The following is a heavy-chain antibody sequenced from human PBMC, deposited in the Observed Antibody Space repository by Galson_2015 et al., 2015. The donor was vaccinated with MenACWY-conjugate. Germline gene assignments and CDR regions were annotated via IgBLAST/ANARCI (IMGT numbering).Heavy chain of an antibody. D-gene: IGHD1-26*01. CDR3: ARHPPGGRGMDV. J-gene: IGHJ6*02. CDR2: ISPIDSKT. V-gene: IGHV5-51*01. Sequence: QSGAEVKKPGESLTISCKASGYNFIPYWIGWVRQMPGKGLEWVGLISPIDSKTRYSPAFEGRVTIPADNSITTAYLQWNSLQASDTAMYYCARHPPGGRGMDVWGQGTTVTVSS. CDR1: GYNFIPYW.